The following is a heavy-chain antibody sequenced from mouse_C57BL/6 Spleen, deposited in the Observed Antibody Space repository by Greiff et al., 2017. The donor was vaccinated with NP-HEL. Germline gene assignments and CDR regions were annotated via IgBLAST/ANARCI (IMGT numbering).Heavy chain of an antibody. CDR2: IHPNSGST. D-gene: IGHD1-1*01. CDR3: ARGGYGRGAMDY. J-gene: IGHJ4*01. V-gene: IGHV1-64*01. CDR1: GYTFTSYW. Sequence: QVQLKQSGAELVKPGASVKLSCKASGYTFTSYWMHWVKQRPGPGLEWIGMIHPNSGSTNYNEKFKSKATLTVDKSSSTAYMQLSSLTSEDSAVYYCARGGYGRGAMDYWGQGTSVTVSS.